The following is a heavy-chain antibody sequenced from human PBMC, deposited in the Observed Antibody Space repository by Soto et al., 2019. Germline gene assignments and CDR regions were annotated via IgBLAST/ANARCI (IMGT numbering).Heavy chain of an antibody. CDR2: MNPNSGNT. J-gene: IGHJ3*02. V-gene: IGHV1-8*01. D-gene: IGHD3-22*01. Sequence: ASVKVSCKASGYTFTSYDINWVRQATGQGLEWMGWMNPNSGNTGYAQKFQGRVTMTRNTSISTAYMELSSLRSEDTAVYYCARXAYYDSSGYYYFHAFDIWGQGTMVTVSS. CDR1: GYTFTSYD. CDR3: ARXAYYDSSGYYYFHAFDI.